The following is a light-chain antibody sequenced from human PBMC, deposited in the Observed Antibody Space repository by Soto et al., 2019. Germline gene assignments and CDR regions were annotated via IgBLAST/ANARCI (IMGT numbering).Light chain of an antibody. Sequence: DRQMTQSPSTLSASVGDRVTITCRASQSISSWLAWYQQKPGKAPKLLIYDASSLESGVPSRFSGSGSGTEFTLTISSLQPDDFATYYCQQYNSYSLYTFGQGTKLEIK. CDR2: DAS. CDR1: QSISSW. V-gene: IGKV1-5*01. J-gene: IGKJ2*01. CDR3: QQYNSYSLYT.